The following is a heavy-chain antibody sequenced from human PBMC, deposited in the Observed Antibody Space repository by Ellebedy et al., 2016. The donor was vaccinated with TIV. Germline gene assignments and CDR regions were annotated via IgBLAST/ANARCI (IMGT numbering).Heavy chain of an antibody. CDR3: ARAYGGYNPLDY. V-gene: IGHV3-74*01. J-gene: IGHJ4*02. Sequence: PGGSLRLSCAVSGFTFSSYWMHWVRQAPGQGLVWVSRINTDGSSTTYADSVKGRLTISRDNAKNTLYLQMNSLRAEDTAVYYCARAYGGYNPLDYWGQGTLVTVSS. CDR2: INTDGSST. CDR1: GFTFSSYW. D-gene: IGHD5-12*01.